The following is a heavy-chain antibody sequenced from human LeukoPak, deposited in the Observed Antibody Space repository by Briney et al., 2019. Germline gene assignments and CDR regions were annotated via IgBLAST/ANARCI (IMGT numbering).Heavy chain of an antibody. J-gene: IGHJ5*02. D-gene: IGHD2-2*02. V-gene: IGHV1-69*13. CDR2: IIPIFGTA. CDR3: ARVGCSSTSCYTNWFDP. Sequence: ASVKVSCKASGGTFSSYAISWVRQAPGQGLEWMGGIIPIFGTANYAQKFQGRVTITADESTSTAYMELSSLRSEDTAVYYCARVGCSSTSCYTNWFDPWGQGTLVTVSS. CDR1: GGTFSSYA.